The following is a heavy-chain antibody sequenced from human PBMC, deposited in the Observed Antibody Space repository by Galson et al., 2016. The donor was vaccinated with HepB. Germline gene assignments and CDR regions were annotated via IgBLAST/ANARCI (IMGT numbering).Heavy chain of an antibody. CDR1: GFTFSNYW. Sequence: SLRLSCAASGFTFSNYWMSWVRQAPGKGLEWVANIMLDGSEVYYVDSVKGRFTFSRDNARNFLYLQMNSLGAEDTAVYYCARGREYSSLFYFDYWGQGTLVTVSS. CDR2: IMLDGSEV. J-gene: IGHJ4*02. CDR3: ARGREYSSLFYFDY. V-gene: IGHV3-7*01. D-gene: IGHD6-6*01.